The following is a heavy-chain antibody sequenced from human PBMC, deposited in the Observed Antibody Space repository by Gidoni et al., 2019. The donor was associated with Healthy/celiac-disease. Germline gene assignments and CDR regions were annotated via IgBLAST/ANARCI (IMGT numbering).Heavy chain of an antibody. V-gene: IGHV1-3*01. D-gene: IGHD3-10*01. CDR1: GYTFTSYA. CDR3: ARDSVFVWFGELFAPYGMDV. Sequence: QVQLVQSGAEVKKPGASVKVSCKASGYTFTSYAMHWVRQAPGQRLEWMGWINAGNGNTKYSQKFQGRVTITRDTSASTAYMELSSLRSEDTAVYYCARDSVFVWFGELFAPYGMDVWGQGTTVTVSS. CDR2: INAGNGNT. J-gene: IGHJ6*02.